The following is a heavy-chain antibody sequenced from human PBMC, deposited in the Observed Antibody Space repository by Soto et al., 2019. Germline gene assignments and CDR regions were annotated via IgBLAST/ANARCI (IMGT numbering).Heavy chain of an antibody. D-gene: IGHD3-10*01. CDR1: GGSFSGYY. CDR3: ARGVRTMVRGVIKASSRFSSRPFDI. CDR2: INHSGST. V-gene: IGHV4-34*01. J-gene: IGHJ3*02. Sequence: SETLSLTCAVYGGSFSGYYWSWIRQPPGKGLEWIGEINHSGSTNYNPSLKSRVTISVDTSKNQFSLKLSSVTAADTAVYYCARGVRTMVRGVIKASSRFSSRPFDIWGQGTMVTVSS.